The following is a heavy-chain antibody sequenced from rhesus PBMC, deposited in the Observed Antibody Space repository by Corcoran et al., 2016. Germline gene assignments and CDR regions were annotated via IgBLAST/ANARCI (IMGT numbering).Heavy chain of an antibody. CDR2: ISSGGNN. D-gene: IGHD6-43*01. CDR3: ARGGGSSSLFDY. Sequence: QVQLQESGPGLVKPSETLSLTCAVSGYSISSGYYWGWIRQPPGKGLEWIGHISSGGNNYLTPSLKSRVTLSVDTSKNQFSLKLSSVTAADTAVYYCARGGGSSSLFDYWGQGVLVTVSS. J-gene: IGHJ4*01. V-gene: IGHV4S14*01. CDR1: GYSISSGYY.